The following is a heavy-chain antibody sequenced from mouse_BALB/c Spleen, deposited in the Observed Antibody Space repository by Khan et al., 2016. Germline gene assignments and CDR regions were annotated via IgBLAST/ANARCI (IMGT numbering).Heavy chain of an antibody. CDR1: GDSITSGY. CDR3: ATGYDVDWDYYAMDY. D-gene: IGHD2-3*01. Sequence: VQLQQSGPSLVKPSQTLSLTCSVTGDSITSGYWNWIRKFSGNKLEYLGYISYSGSTYYNPSLKHRVSITRDTSKNQFYLQLNSVTTEDTATYXCATGYDVDWDYYAMDYWGQGTSVTVSS. V-gene: IGHV3-8*02. CDR2: ISYSGST. J-gene: IGHJ4*01.